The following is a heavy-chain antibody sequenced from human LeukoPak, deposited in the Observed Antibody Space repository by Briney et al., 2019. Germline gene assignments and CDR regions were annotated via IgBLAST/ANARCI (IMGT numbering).Heavy chain of an antibody. CDR3: VRGGSWYAAFDF. D-gene: IGHD6-13*01. J-gene: IGHJ3*01. V-gene: IGHV3-7*04. CDR2: IKQDGSET. CDR1: GFTFTNYW. Sequence: GGSLRLSCAASGFTFTNYWMTWFRQAPGKGLEWVANIKQDGSETYYVDSVKGRFTLSRDNAKNSLFLQMNSLRAEETAVYYCVRGGSWYAAFDFWGQGTVVPVSS.